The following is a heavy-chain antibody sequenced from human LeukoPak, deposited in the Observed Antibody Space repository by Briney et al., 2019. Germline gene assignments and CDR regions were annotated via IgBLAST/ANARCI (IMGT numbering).Heavy chain of an antibody. J-gene: IGHJ4*02. D-gene: IGHD6-13*01. CDR2: ISWNSGSR. CDR1: GFTFDDYA. V-gene: IGHV3-9*03. Sequence: PGGSLRLSCAASGFTFDDYAMHWVRQAPGKGLEWVSGISWNSGSRDYADSVKGRFTISRDNAKNSLYLQMNSLRAEDMALYYCAKDYSRSWHGRFDYWGQGTLVTVSS. CDR3: AKDYSRSWHGRFDY.